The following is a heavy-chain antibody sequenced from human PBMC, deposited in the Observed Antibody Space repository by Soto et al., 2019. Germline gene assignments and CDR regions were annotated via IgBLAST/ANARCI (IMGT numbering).Heavy chain of an antibody. V-gene: IGHV4-39*01. D-gene: IGHD3-3*01. CDR2: IDYNGVT. CDR1: GGSIYRSGYY. J-gene: IGHJ4*02. CDR3: GKVFLGATGHPDFDS. Sequence: SETLSLTCTVSGGSIYRSGYYWGWIRQPPGRGLEWIGNIDYNGVTYSNPSLKSRVTISRDTSKNQFSLKLTSVTAADTALYYCGKVFLGATGHPDFDSCGPGTLVTVSS.